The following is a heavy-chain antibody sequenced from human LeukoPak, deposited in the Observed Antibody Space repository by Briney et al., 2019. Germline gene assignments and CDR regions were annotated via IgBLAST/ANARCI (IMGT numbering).Heavy chain of an antibody. CDR2: IYTSGST. V-gene: IGHV4-4*08. J-gene: IGHJ6*03. CDR1: GGSISSYY. D-gene: IGHD3-22*01. CDR3: ARDRGYWGYDSGPSYFYYMDV. Sequence: PSETLSLTCTVSGGSISSYYWSWIRQPPGKGLEWIGYIYTSGSTNYNPSLKSRVTISVDTSKNQFSLKLSSVTAADTAVYYCARDRGYWGYDSGPSYFYYMDVWGKGTTVTISS.